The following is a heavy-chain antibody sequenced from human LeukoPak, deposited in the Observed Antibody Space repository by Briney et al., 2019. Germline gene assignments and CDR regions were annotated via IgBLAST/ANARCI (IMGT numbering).Heavy chain of an antibody. CDR3: SRGDDYSSGSSSVY. V-gene: IGHV4-61*02. CDR2: FSTSGST. CDR1: GGSIYSGNYN. D-gene: IGHD3-10*01. Sequence: PSETLSLTCTVSGGSIYSGNYNWSWIRQPAGKGLEWIGRFSTSGSTNYNPSLKSRVTISVDTSKNQFSPKLTSVTAADTAVYYCSRGDDYSSGSSSVYWGQGTLVTVSS. J-gene: IGHJ4*01.